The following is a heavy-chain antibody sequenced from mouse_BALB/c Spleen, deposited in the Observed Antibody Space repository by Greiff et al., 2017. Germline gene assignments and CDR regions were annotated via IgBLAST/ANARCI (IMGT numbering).Heavy chain of an antibody. Sequence: QVQLKESGPGLVAPSQSLSITCTVSGFSLTSYGVHWVRQPPGKGLEWLGVIWAGGSTNYNSALMSRLSISKDNSKSQVFLKMNSLQTDDTAMYYCARGYYGSSYSFAYWGQGTLVTVSA. CDR2: IWAGGST. CDR3: ARGYYGSSYSFAY. D-gene: IGHD1-1*01. V-gene: IGHV2-9*02. J-gene: IGHJ3*01. CDR1: GFSLTSYG.